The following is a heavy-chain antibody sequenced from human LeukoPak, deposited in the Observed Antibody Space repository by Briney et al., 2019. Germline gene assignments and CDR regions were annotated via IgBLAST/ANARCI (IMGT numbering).Heavy chain of an antibody. D-gene: IGHD6-19*01. V-gene: IGHV3-7*01. Sequence: GSLRLSCAASGFTFSDHWMSWVRQAPGKGLEWVANIKQDGSEKNYVDSVKGRFTISRDNAKTSLYLQMNSLRADDTAVYYCAREWLPRLPFDHWGQGTLVTVSS. J-gene: IGHJ4*02. CDR3: AREWLPRLPFDH. CDR2: IKQDGSEK. CDR1: GFTFSDHW.